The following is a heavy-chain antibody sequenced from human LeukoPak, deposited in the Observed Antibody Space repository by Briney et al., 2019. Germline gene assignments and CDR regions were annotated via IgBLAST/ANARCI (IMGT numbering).Heavy chain of an antibody. D-gene: IGHD6-13*01. J-gene: IGHJ4*02. CDR2: IKQDGREK. V-gene: IGHV3-7*01. CDR3: TRDEAAATN. Sequence: GGSLRLSCAGSGFTFSGYWMSRVRQAPGKGPEWVANIKQDGREKHYVDSVKGRFTISRDNVKSSLYLQMNNLRAEDTAVYYCTRDEAAATNWGQGTLVTVSS. CDR1: GFTFSGYW.